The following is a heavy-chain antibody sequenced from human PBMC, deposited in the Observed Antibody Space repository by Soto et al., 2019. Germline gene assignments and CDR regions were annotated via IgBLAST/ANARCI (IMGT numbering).Heavy chain of an antibody. Sequence: KLPDTLSITLSVSGGSISSGGYCWRCGGQPPWKGLEWIGEINHSGSTNYNRSLKSRVTISVDTYKNQFSLKLTSLTAADTAVYYCARGQQGSSDASDLWGQGTMVTVSS. J-gene: IGHJ3*01. CDR1: GGSISSGGYC. V-gene: IGHV4-39*07. D-gene: IGHD1-26*01. CDR3: ARGQQGSSDASDL. CDR2: INHSGST.